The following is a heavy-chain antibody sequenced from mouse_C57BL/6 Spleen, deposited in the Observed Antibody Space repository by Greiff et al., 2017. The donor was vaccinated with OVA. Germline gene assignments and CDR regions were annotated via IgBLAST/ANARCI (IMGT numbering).Heavy chain of an antibody. CDR2: IDPSDSYT. J-gene: IGHJ4*01. V-gene: IGHV1-50*01. Sequence: QVQLQQPGAELVKPGASVKLSCKASGYTFTSYWLQWVKQRPGQGLEWIGAIDPSDSYTNYNQKFKGKATLTVDTSSSTAYMQLSSLTSEDSAVYYCARIQGDYENAMDYWGQGTSGTVSS. CDR1: GYTFTSYW. D-gene: IGHD2-4*01. CDR3: ARIQGDYENAMDY.